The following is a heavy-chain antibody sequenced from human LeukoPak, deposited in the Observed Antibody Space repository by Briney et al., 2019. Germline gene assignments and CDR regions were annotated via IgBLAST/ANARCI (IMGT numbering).Heavy chain of an antibody. CDR3: AWYCSSTSCTWYYGMDV. D-gene: IGHD2-2*01. J-gene: IGHJ6*04. CDR1: GFTFSSYS. V-gene: IGHV3-21*01. CDR2: ISSSSSYI. Sequence: GGSLRLSCAASGFTFSSYSMNWVRQAPGKGLEWVSSISSSSSYIYYADSVKGRFTIPRDNAKNSLYLQMNSLRAEDTAVYYCAWYCSSTSCTWYYGMDVWGKGTTVTVSS.